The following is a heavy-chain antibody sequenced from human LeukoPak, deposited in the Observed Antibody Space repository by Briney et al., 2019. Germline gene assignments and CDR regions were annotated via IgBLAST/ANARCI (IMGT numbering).Heavy chain of an antibody. Sequence: ASVKISCKASGYTLTSYSFTNYYMHWVRQAPGQRLEWMGIINPSAGSASYPQQFQGRVTMTRDTSTSTVYMEVSSLTSEDTAVYYCARRGPDWTVSAAAGQYYYYMDVWGKGTTVTVSS. V-gene: IGHV1-46*01. D-gene: IGHD6-13*01. J-gene: IGHJ6*03. CDR1: GYTLTSYSFTNYY. CDR2: INPSAGSA. CDR3: ARRGPDWTVSAAAGQYYYYMDV.